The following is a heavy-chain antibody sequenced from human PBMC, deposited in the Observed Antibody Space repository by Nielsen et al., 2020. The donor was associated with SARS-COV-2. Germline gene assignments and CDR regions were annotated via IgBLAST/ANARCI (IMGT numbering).Heavy chain of an antibody. CDR3: ARVGLLVQTGTTEI. Sequence: GESLKISCAASGFTFSSYSMNWVRQAPGKGLEWVSSISSSSSYIYYADSVKGRFTISRDNAKNSLYLQMNSLRAEDTAVYYCARVGLLVQTGTTEIWGQGTMVTVSS. J-gene: IGHJ3*02. V-gene: IGHV3-21*01. CDR2: ISSSSSYI. CDR1: GFTFSSYS. D-gene: IGHD1-7*01.